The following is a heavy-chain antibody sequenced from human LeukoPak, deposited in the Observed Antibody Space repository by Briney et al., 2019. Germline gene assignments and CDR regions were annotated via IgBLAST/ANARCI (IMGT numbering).Heavy chain of an antibody. D-gene: IGHD4-11*01. CDR3: ARDPTEETFDYSFDY. V-gene: IGHV3-30*04. Sequence: PGGSLRLSCTASGFSFSSYAVHWVRQAPDKGLEWLAVILYDGSNKYYADSVKGRFTISRDNSKNTLYLQMDSLRAEDTAVYYCARDPTEETFDYSFDYWGQGTLVTVSS. CDR2: ILYDGSNK. CDR1: GFSFSSYA. J-gene: IGHJ4*02.